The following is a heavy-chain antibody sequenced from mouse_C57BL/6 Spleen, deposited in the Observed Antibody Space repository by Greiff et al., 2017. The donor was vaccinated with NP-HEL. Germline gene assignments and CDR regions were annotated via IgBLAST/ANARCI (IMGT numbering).Heavy chain of an antibody. J-gene: IGHJ2*01. D-gene: IGHD1-1*01. CDR3: AKDVDYYGSSPYYFDC. V-gene: IGHV1-81*01. CDR1: GYTFTSYG. CDR2: IYPRSGNT. Sequence: VQLQQSGAELARPGASVKLSCKASGYTFTSYGISWVKQRTGQGLEWIGEIYPRSGNTYYTEKFKGKATLTADKSSSTAYMELRSLTSEDSAVYFCAKDVDYYGSSPYYFDCWGQGTTLTVSS.